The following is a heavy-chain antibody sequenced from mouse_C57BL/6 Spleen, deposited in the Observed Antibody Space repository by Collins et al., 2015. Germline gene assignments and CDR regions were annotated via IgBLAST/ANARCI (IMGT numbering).Heavy chain of an antibody. J-gene: IGHJ4*01. D-gene: IGHD2-2*01. V-gene: IGHV1-19*01. CDR2: VNPYNGGT. CDR3: ARGRYYGSAMDY. Sequence: EVQLQQSGPELVKPGASVKTSCKASGYTFTDYYMDWVKQSHGESFEWIGRVNPYNGGTSYNQKFKGKATLTVDKSSSTAYMELNSLTSEDSAVYYCARGRYYGSAMDYWGQGTSVTVSS. CDR1: GYTFTDYY.